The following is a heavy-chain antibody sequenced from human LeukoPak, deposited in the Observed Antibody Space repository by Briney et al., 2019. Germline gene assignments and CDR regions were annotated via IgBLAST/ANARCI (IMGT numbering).Heavy chain of an antibody. D-gene: IGHD3-10*01. V-gene: IGHV4-59*01. CDR1: GGSICSYY. Sequence: PSETLSLTCTVSGGSICSYYWNWIRQPPGKGLEYIGYIYYSGSANYNPSLKGRVTISVDTSKNQFSLKLSSVTAADTAVYYCARGGRFGGHDAFDIWGQGTMVTVSS. CDR3: ARGGRFGGHDAFDI. J-gene: IGHJ3*02. CDR2: IYYSGSA.